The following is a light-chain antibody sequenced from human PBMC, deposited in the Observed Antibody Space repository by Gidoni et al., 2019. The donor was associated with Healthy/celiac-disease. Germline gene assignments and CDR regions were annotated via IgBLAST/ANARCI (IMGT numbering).Light chain of an antibody. V-gene: IGKV1-12*01. Sequence: DIQITQSPSSVSVSVGDRVTLICRASQDISSRLAWYQQKPGKAPKLLIYAASSLQSGVPSRFSGSGSGTDFTLTISSLEPEDFATYYCQQANSFLSLTFGEGTKVEIK. CDR3: QQANSFLSLT. CDR1: QDISSR. CDR2: AAS. J-gene: IGKJ4*01.